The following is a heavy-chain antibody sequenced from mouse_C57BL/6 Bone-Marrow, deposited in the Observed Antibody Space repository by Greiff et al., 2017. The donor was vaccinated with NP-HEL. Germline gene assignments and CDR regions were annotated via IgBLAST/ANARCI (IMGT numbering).Heavy chain of an antibody. D-gene: IGHD1-1*01. Sequence: VKLMESGAELARPGASVKMSCKASGYTFTSYTMHWVKQRPGQGLEWIGYINPSSGYTKYNQKFKDKATLTADKSSSTAYMQLSSLTSEDSAVYYCARAYYYGSSEDYFDYWGQGTTLTVSS. J-gene: IGHJ2*01. CDR1: GYTFTSYT. CDR3: ARAYYYGSSEDYFDY. CDR2: INPSSGYT. V-gene: IGHV1-4*01.